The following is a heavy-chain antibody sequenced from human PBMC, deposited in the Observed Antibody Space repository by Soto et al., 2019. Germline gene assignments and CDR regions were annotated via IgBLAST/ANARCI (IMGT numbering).Heavy chain of an antibody. CDR3: ARGSGGYCSGGSCQLDAFDI. D-gene: IGHD2-15*01. V-gene: IGHV1-18*01. J-gene: IGHJ3*02. Sequence: GFSVKVSCKGSGYTFTSYGISWVRQAPGQGLEWMGWISAYNGNTNYAQKLQGRVTMTTDTSTSTAYMELRSLRSDDTAVYYCARGSGGYCSGGSCQLDAFDIWGQGTMVTVSS. CDR2: ISAYNGNT. CDR1: GYTFTSYG.